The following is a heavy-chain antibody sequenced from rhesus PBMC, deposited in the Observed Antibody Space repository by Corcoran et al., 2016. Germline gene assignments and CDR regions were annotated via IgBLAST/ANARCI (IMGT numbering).Heavy chain of an antibody. Sequence: QVQLQESGPGLVKPSETLSLTCAVSGGSVSRSNWRSWIRQPPGKGLEWIGYISGSSGSTDYNPSLKSRVTISTDTSKNQFSLKLSSVTAADTAVYYCARDRSSLYYFDYWGQGVLVTVSS. CDR2: ISGSSGST. CDR3: ARDRSSLYYFDY. V-gene: IGHV4-65*01. J-gene: IGHJ4*01. D-gene: IGHD6-19*01. CDR1: GGSVSRSNW.